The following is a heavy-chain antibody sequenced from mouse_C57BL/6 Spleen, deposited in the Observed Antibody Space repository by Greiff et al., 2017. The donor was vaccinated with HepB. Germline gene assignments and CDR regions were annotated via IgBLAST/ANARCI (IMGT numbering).Heavy chain of an antibody. CDR2: IDPSDSYT. Sequence: QVQLQQPGAELVKPGASVKLSCKASGYTFTSYWMQWVKQRPGQGLEWIGEIDPSDSYTNYNQKFKGKATLTVDTSSSTAYMQLSSLTSEASAVYYCARGGTVVATDYWGQGTTLTVSS. D-gene: IGHD1-1*01. CDR1: GYTFTSYW. CDR3: ARGGTVVATDY. J-gene: IGHJ2*01. V-gene: IGHV1-50*01.